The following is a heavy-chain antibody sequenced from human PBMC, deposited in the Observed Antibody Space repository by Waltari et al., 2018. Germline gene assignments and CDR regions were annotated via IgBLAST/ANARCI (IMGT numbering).Heavy chain of an antibody. CDR2: IYYSGST. J-gene: IGHJ5*02. CDR1: GGCISSYY. D-gene: IGHD6-13*01. Sequence: QVQLQESGPGLVKPSETLSLTCTVSGGCISSYYWSWIRQPPGKGLEWIGYIYYSGSTNYNPSLKSRVTISVDTSKNQFSLKLSSVTAADTAVYYCARDDSSSWGSWFDPWGQGTLVTVSS. CDR3: ARDDSSSWGSWFDP. V-gene: IGHV4-59*01.